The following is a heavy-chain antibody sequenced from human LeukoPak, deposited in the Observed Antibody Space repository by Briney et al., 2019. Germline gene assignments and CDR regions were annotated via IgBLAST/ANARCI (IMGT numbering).Heavy chain of an antibody. V-gene: IGHV1-46*01. D-gene: IGHD3-22*01. CDR3: ARNPLPYDYYDSSGYLNWFDP. Sequence: ASVKVSCKASGYTFTSYYMHWVRQAPGQGLEWMGIINPSGGSTSYAQKFQGRVTMTRDTSTSTVYMELSSLRSEDTAVYYCARNPLPYDYYDSSGYLNWFDPWGQGTLVTVSS. J-gene: IGHJ5*02. CDR1: GYTFTSYY. CDR2: INPSGGST.